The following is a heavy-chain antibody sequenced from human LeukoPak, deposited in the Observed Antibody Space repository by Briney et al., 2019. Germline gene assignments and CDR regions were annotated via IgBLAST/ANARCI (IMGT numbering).Heavy chain of an antibody. Sequence: GESLKISCKGSGYRFTSYWIGWVRQMPGKGLEWMGIIYPGDSDTRYSPSFQGQVTISADKSISTAYLQWSSLKASDTAMYYCARRGDIVATIGAFDIWGQGTMVTVSS. J-gene: IGHJ3*02. D-gene: IGHD5-12*01. V-gene: IGHV5-51*01. CDR2: IYPGDSDT. CDR3: ARRGDIVATIGAFDI. CDR1: GYRFTSYW.